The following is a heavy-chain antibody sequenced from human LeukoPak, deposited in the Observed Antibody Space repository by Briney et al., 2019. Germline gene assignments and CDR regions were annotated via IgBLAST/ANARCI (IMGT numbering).Heavy chain of an antibody. CDR2: IYYSGST. Sequence: SETLSLTCTVSGGSISSYYWSWIRQPPGKGLEWIGYIYYSGSTNYNPSLKSRVTISVDTSKNQFSLKLSSVTAADTAVYYCARGNWDFDYWGQGTLVTVSS. CDR1: GGSISSYY. CDR3: ARGNWDFDY. V-gene: IGHV4-59*01. J-gene: IGHJ4*02. D-gene: IGHD1-1*01.